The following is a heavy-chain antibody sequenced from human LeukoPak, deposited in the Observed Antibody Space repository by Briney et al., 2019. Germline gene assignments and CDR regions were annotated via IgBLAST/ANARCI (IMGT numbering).Heavy chain of an antibody. CDR3: ARVKRIVVVPAARPNWFDP. D-gene: IGHD2-2*01. Sequence: PSQTLSLTCTVSGGSISSGDYYWSWIRQPPGKGLEWIGYIYYSGSTYYNPSLKSRVTISVDTPKNQFSLKLSSVTAADTAVYYCARVKRIVVVPAARPNWFDPWGQGTLVTVSS. J-gene: IGHJ5*02. CDR1: GGSISSGDYY. V-gene: IGHV4-30-4*08. CDR2: IYYSGST.